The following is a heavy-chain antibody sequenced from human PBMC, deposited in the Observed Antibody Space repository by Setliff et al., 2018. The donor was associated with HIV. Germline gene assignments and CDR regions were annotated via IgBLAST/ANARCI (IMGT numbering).Heavy chain of an antibody. CDR2: IYYSGTA. V-gene: IGHV4-38-2*01. CDR1: GYSISIGYY. J-gene: IGHJ6*02. D-gene: IGHD1-26*01. Sequence: SETLSLTCAASGYSISIGYYWGWIRQPPGKGLEWIGSIYYSGTAYYNPSLKSRVSMSVDTSKNQVSLKRTSATAADTAVYYCARRSIVGSTRGYYYYALDVWGQGTTVTAP. CDR3: ARRSIVGSTRGYYYYALDV.